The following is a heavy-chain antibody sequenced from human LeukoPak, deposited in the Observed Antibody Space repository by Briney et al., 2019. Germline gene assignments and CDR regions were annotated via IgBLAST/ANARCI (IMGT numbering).Heavy chain of an antibody. CDR3: ARDRHYDSSGYSRWSDAFDI. D-gene: IGHD3-22*01. J-gene: IGHJ3*02. CDR2: ISSSSSYI. CDR1: GFTFSSYS. V-gene: IGHV3-21*01. Sequence: GGSLRLSCAASGFTFSSYSMNWVRQAPGKVLEWVSSISSSSSYIYYADSVKGRFTISRDNAKNSLYLQMNSLRAEDTAVYYCARDRHYDSSGYSRWSDAFDIWGQGTMVTVSS.